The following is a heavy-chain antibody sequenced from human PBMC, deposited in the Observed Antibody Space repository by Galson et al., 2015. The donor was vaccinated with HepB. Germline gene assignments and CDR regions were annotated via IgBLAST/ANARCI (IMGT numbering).Heavy chain of an antibody. CDR1: GYTFTSYA. D-gene: IGHD5-18*01. Sequence: SVKVSCKASGYTFTSYAMNWVRQAPGQGLEWMGWINTNTGNPTYAQGFTGRFVFSLDTSVSTAYLQISSLKAEDTAVYYCARDYRVGYSYGYWYFDLWGRGTLVTVSS. CDR3: ARDYRVGYSYGYWYFDL. V-gene: IGHV7-4-1*02. CDR2: INTNTGNP. J-gene: IGHJ2*01.